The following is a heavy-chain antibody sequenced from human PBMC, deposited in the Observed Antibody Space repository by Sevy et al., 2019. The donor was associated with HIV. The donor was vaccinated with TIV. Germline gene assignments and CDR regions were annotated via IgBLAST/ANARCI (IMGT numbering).Heavy chain of an antibody. CDR2: RFYSGGA. CDR1: GGSISSSRHY. Sequence: SETLSLTCNVSGGSISSSRHYWGWIRQSPGKSLEWIGSRFYSGGAYYNPSLPSLVTMSVDTSKNQFSLNVNSVTAADTAVYYCARHPLGNWFDLWGQGILVTVSS. D-gene: IGHD3-16*01. CDR3: ARHPLGNWFDL. V-gene: IGHV4-39*01. J-gene: IGHJ5*02.